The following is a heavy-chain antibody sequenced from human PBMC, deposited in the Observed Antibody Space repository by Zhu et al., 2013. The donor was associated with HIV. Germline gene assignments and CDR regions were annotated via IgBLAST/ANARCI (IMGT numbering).Heavy chain of an antibody. J-gene: IGHJ4*02. CDR2: IYYSGST. CDR3: VRDSAVAGGGAGDFDF. D-gene: IGHD6-19*01. CDR1: GGSVSSGSYY. Sequence: QVQLQASGPGLVKPSETLSLTCTVSGGSVSSGSYYWSCIRQSPGKGLEWIGYIYYSGSTNYNPSLKSRVTMSLDTSKNQFSLKLSSVTAADTAIYYCVRDSAVAGGGAGDFDFWGQGALVTVSS. V-gene: IGHV4-61*01.